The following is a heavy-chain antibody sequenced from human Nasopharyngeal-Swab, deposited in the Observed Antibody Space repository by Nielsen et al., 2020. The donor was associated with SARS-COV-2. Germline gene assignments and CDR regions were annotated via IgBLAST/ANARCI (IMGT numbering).Heavy chain of an antibody. D-gene: IGHD2-15*01. Sequence: WVRQAPGQRLEWMGWINAGNGNTKYSQKFQGRVIITRDTSASTAYMELSSLRSEDTAVYYCARGIVVAVAEEWFDPWGQGTLVTVSS. V-gene: IGHV1-3*01. J-gene: IGHJ5*02. CDR2: INAGNGNT. CDR3: ARGIVVAVAEEWFDP.